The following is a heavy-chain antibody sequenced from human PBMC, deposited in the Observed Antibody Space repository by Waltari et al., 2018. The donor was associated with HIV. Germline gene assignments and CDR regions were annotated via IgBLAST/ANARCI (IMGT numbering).Heavy chain of an antibody. J-gene: IGHJ5*02. D-gene: IGHD3-16*01. CDR3: ASAFYFGTPPVT. V-gene: IGHV3-23*04. Sequence: VQLVESGGGLVQLGGSLRLSCAASGFTFSTYAMNWVRQAPGKGLEWVSITSGSGLTSYYAESVRGRFTISRDNVKNTLYLEMNNLRADDTAIYYCASAFYFGTPPVTWGRGTLVTVSS. CDR2: TSGSGLTS. CDR1: GFTFSTYA.